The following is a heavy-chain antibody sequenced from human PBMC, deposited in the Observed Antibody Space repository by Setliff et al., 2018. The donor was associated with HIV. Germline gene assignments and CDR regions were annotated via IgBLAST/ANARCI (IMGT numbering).Heavy chain of an antibody. CDR3: AREDYYDQKGAFDI. CDR2: IYTSGST. V-gene: IGHV4-61*10. D-gene: IGHD3-22*01. CDR1: GGSVSSGAYY. J-gene: IGHJ3*02. Sequence: SETLSLTCTVSGGSVSSGAYYWNWIRQPAGKGLEWIGQIYTSGSTNYNPSLKSRVTISVDASKNQFSLKLSSVTAADTAVYYCAREDYYDQKGAFDIWGQGTMVTVSS.